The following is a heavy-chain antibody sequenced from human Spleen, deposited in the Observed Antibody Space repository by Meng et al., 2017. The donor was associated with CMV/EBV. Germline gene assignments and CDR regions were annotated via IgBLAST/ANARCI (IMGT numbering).Heavy chain of an antibody. V-gene: IGHV3-21*01. CDR2: ISSSSTYI. CDR3: ARDTGDY. Sequence: GESLKISCAASGFTFSSYSMNWVRQAPGKGLEWVSSISSSSTYIYYADSVKGRFTISRDNAKNSLYLQMNSLRAEDTGVYYCARDTGDYWGQGTLVTVSS. CDR1: GFTFSSYS. D-gene: IGHD3-10*01. J-gene: IGHJ4*02.